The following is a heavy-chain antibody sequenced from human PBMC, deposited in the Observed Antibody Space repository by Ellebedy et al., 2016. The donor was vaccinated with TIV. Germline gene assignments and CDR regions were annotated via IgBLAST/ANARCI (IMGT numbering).Heavy chain of an antibody. CDR1: GYSFTSYW. Sequence: KVSCXGSGYSFTSYWISWVRQMPGKGLEWMGRIDPSDSYTNYSPSFQGHVTISADKSISTAYLQWSSLKASDTAMYYCATGPDYYYDSSGYPFDYWGQGTLVTVSS. D-gene: IGHD3-22*01. CDR2: IDPSDSYT. CDR3: ATGPDYYYDSSGYPFDY. V-gene: IGHV5-10-1*01. J-gene: IGHJ4*02.